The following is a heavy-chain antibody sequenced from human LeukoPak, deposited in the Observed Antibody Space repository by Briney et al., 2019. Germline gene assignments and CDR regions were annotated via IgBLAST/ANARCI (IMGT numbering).Heavy chain of an antibody. V-gene: IGHV4-34*01. CDR1: GGSFSGYY. J-gene: IGHJ6*03. Sequence: SETLSLTCAVYGGSFSGYYWSWIRQPPGKGLEWIGEINHSGSTNYNPSLKSRVTISLDTSRNQFSLKLNSVTAADTAVYFCARGRVSSSTWYSTYYYFFYMDFWGKGTTVTVSS. D-gene: IGHD4-11*01. CDR2: INHSGST. CDR3: ARGRVSSSTWYSTYYYFFYMDF.